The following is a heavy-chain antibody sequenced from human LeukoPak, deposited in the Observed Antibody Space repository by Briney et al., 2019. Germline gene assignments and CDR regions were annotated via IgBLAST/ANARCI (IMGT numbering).Heavy chain of an antibody. CDR3: ANPPTVTKIRFDS. D-gene: IGHD4-17*01. V-gene: IGHV3-74*01. Sequence: GGSLRVSCAASGFTFSTYWMHWVRQAPGKGLVWVSHINSDESNTNYADSVKGRFTISRDNAKNTLYLQMNSLRAEDTAVYYCANPPTVTKIRFDSWGQGTLVTVSS. CDR1: GFTFSTYW. J-gene: IGHJ5*01. CDR2: INSDESNT.